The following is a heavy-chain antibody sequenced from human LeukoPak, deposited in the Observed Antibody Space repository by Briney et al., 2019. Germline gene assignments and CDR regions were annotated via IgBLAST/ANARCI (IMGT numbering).Heavy chain of an antibody. Sequence: GGSLRLSCAASGFTFSSYAMSWVRQAPGKGLEWVSAISGSGGSTNYADSVKGRFTISRDNSKNTLYLQMNSLRAEDTAVYYCAKEMVRGVIITRIYFDYWGQGTLVTVSS. CDR1: GFTFSSYA. D-gene: IGHD3-10*01. CDR2: ISGSGGST. J-gene: IGHJ4*02. CDR3: AKEMVRGVIITRIYFDY. V-gene: IGHV3-23*01.